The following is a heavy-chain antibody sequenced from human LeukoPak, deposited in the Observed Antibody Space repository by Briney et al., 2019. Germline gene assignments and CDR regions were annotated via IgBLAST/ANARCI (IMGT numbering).Heavy chain of an antibody. D-gene: IGHD6-25*01. V-gene: IGHV1-69*05. CDR3: ARVTPSGLIADY. Sequence: SVKVSCKASGGTFSSYAISWVRQAPGQGLEWMGGIIPIFGTANYAQKFQGRVTITTDESTSTSYMELSSLRSEDTAVYYCARVTPSGLIADYWGQGTLVTVSS. CDR2: IIPIFGTA. J-gene: IGHJ4*02. CDR1: GGTFSSYA.